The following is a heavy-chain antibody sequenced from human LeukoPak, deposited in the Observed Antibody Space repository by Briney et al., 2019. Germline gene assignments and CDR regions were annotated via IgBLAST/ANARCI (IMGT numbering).Heavy chain of an antibody. CDR2: ISYDGSNK. V-gene: IGHV3-30*04. CDR3: ARELNDFWSGYYY. CDR1: GFTFSSYA. Sequence: PGRSLRLSCAASGFTFSSYAMHWVRQAPGKGLEWVAVISYDGSNKYYADSVKGRFTISRDNSKNTLYLQMNSLRAEDTAVYYCARELNDFWSGYYYWGQGTLVTVSS. D-gene: IGHD3-3*01. J-gene: IGHJ4*02.